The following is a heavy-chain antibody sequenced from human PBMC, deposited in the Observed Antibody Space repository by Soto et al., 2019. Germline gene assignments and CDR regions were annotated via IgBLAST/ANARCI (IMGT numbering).Heavy chain of an antibody. CDR3: AKDIVKYTYGACDY. V-gene: IGHV3-30*18. Sequence: QVQLVESGGAVVQPGKSLRLSCAASGFTFSSYGMYWVRQAPGKGLEWVAAISYDGRNNYHADSVKGRFTISRDNSKNTLYLQLNSLRTEDTAVYYCAKDIVKYTYGACDYWGQGVLVTVSS. J-gene: IGHJ4*02. CDR1: GFTFSSYG. CDR2: ISYDGRNN. D-gene: IGHD5-18*01.